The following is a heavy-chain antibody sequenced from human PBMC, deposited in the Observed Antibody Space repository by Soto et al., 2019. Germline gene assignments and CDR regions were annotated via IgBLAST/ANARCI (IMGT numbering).Heavy chain of an antibody. V-gene: IGHV3-30*18. J-gene: IGHJ4*02. CDR3: AKDHITMIVVASLAIDY. CDR1: GFTFSSYG. D-gene: IGHD3-22*01. Sequence: GGSLRLSCAASGFTFSSYGMHWVRQAPGKGLEWVAVISYDGSNKYYADSVKGRFTISRDNSKNTLYLQMNSLRAEDTAVYYCAKDHITMIVVASLAIDYWGQGTLVTVSS. CDR2: ISYDGSNK.